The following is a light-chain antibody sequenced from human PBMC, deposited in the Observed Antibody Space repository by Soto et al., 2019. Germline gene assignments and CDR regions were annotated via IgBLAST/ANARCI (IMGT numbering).Light chain of an antibody. J-gene: IGLJ1*01. CDR1: SSDVGGSNY. CDR2: DVS. Sequence: QSVLTQPPSASGSPGQSITISCTGTSSDVGGSNYVSWYQQLPGKAPKLMIYDVSDRPSGVSNRFSGSKSGNTASLTISGLQAEDEADYYCSSYTSSSLYVFGTGTKVT. V-gene: IGLV2-14*01. CDR3: SSYTSSSLYV.